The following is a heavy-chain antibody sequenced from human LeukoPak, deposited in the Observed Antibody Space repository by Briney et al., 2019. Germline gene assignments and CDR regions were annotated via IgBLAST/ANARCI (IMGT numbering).Heavy chain of an antibody. CDR3: ARRKKGYYGSGSYSPFDY. Sequence: TSETLSLTCTVSGGSISSYYWSWIRQPPGKGLEWIGYIYYSGSTNYNPSLKSRVTISVDTSKNQFSLKLSSVTAADTAVYYCARRKKGYYGSGSYSPFDYWGQGTLVTVSS. CDR1: GGSISSYY. D-gene: IGHD3-10*01. CDR2: IYYSGST. V-gene: IGHV4-59*12. J-gene: IGHJ4*02.